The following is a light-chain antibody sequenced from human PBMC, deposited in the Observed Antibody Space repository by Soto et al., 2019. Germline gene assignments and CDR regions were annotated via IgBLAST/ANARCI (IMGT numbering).Light chain of an antibody. CDR2: YDD. CDR3: AVWDDNLHGVV. J-gene: IGLJ2*01. Sequence: QSVLTQPPSVSDAPRQRVTISCSGSRSNIGNNAVNWYQQLPGKAPKLLIYYDDLLPSGVSDRFSGSKSGTSASLAISGLQSEDEADYYCAVWDDNLHGVVFGGGTKITVL. CDR1: RSNIGNNA. V-gene: IGLV1-36*01.